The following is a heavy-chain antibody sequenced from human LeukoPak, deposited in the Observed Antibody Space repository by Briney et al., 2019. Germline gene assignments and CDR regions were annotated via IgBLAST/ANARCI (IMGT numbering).Heavy chain of an antibody. Sequence: HPGGSLRLSCAASGFTFSNYAMNWVRQAPGKGLEWVSVISAFSSNTNYADSVKGRFTISRDNAKNTLYLQMNSLRAEDTAVYYCTRDLGRGSNYWGQGTLVTVSS. J-gene: IGHJ4*02. D-gene: IGHD1-26*01. CDR1: GFTFSNYA. CDR3: TRDLGRGSNY. CDR2: ISAFSSNT. V-gene: IGHV3-23*01.